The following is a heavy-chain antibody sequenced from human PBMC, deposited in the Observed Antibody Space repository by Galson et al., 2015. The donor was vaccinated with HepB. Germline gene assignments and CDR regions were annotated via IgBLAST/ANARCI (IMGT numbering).Heavy chain of an antibody. J-gene: IGHJ6*03. D-gene: IGHD4-17*01. CDR2: ISGSGGGT. CDR3: AKVGTTVTTYYYYYMDV. V-gene: IGHV3-23*01. Sequence: SLRLSCAASGFTFSSYAMSWVRQAPGKGLEWVSAISGSGGGTYYADSVKGRFTISRDNSKNTLYLQMSSLRAEDTAVYYCAKVGTTVTTYYYYYMDVWGKGTTGTVSS. CDR1: GFTFSSYA.